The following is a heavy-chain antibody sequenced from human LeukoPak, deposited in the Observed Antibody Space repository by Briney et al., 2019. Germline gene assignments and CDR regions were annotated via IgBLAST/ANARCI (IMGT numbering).Heavy chain of an antibody. V-gene: IGHV3-66*02. D-gene: IGHD3-10*01. J-gene: IGHJ5*02. Sequence: PGGSLRLSCAASVFTVSNNYMSWVRQAPGKGLEWVSVIYSGGSTYYADSVKGRFTISRDNSKNTLYLQMNSLRAEDTAVYYCARGSGQEGRDWFDPWGQGTLVTVS. CDR1: VFTVSNNY. CDR3: ARGSGQEGRDWFDP. CDR2: IYSGGST.